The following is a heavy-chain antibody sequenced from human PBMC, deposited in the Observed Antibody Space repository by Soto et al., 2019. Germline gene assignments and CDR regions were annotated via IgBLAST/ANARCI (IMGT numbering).Heavy chain of an antibody. CDR2: TSGSGAST. J-gene: IGHJ4*02. Sequence: GGSLRLSCAASGFTFTNYALSWVRQAPGKGLDWVSATSGSGASTYYADSVKGRFTISRDNSKSTVYLQMNSLRPEDTGVYYCAKAKYSSTDFDYWGQGTLVTVSS. CDR1: GFTFTNYA. D-gene: IGHD6-13*01. V-gene: IGHV3-23*01. CDR3: AKAKYSSTDFDY.